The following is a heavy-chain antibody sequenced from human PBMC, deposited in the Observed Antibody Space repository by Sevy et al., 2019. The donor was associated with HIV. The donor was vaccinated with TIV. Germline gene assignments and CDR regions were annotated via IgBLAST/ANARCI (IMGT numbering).Heavy chain of an antibody. Sequence: EGSLRLSCAASGFTFSNYYINWVRQAPGKVLEWVSSIGSGSNYIFYADSVKGRFTISRDNAKNSLYLHMNRMRAEYTAVYYCARGDYYGSLYYFDFWGPGTLVTVSS. D-gene: IGHD3-10*01. CDR2: IGSGSNYI. CDR1: GFTFSNYY. V-gene: IGHV3-21*01. CDR3: ARGDYYGSLYYFDF. J-gene: IGHJ4*02.